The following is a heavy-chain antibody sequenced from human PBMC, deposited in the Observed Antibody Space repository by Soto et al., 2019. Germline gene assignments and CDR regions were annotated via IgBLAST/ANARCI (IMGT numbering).Heavy chain of an antibody. D-gene: IGHD3-3*01. CDR3: ARVEYDFWSGYPVSFDY. CDR1: GYTFTSYG. Sequence: RASVKVSCKASGYTFTSYGISWVRQAPGQGLEWMGWISAYNGNTNYAQKLQGRVTMTTDTSTSTAYMELRSLRSDDTAVYYCARVEYDFWSGYPVSFDYWGQGTLVTVSS. V-gene: IGHV1-18*01. J-gene: IGHJ4*02. CDR2: ISAYNGNT.